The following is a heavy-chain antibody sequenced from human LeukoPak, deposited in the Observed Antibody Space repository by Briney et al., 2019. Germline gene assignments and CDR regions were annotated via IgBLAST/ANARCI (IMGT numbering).Heavy chain of an antibody. CDR1: GFTVSSNY. D-gene: IGHD1-7*01. J-gene: IGHJ6*03. CDR2: IYSGGST. V-gene: IGHV3-66*02. Sequence: PGGSLRLSCAASGFTVSSNYMSWVRQAPGKGLEWVSVIYSGGSTYYADSVKGRFTISRDNSKNTLYLQMNSLRAEDTAVYYCARWQGGTTRGYYYYDLDVWGKGTTVTVYS. CDR3: ARWQGGTTRGYYYYDLDV.